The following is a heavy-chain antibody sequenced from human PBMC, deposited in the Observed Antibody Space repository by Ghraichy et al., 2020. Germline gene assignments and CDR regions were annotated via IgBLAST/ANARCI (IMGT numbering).Heavy chain of an antibody. CDR1: GFSFSYSW. CDR2: INKDGSST. V-gene: IGHV3-74*01. J-gene: IGHJ4*02. CDR3: AGVAQDGYNLLDK. D-gene: IGHD5-24*01. Sequence: GGSLRLSCAASGFSFSYSWMHWVRQAPGKGLVWVSRINKDGSSTNYADSVKGRFTISRDNAKNTLYLEMNSLRAEDTAVYYCAGVAQDGYNLLDKGGQGTLVTVAS.